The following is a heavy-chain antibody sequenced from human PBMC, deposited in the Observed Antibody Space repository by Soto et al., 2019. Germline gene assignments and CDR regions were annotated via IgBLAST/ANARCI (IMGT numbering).Heavy chain of an antibody. J-gene: IGHJ4*02. CDR3: ATYIAVAGPLDY. D-gene: IGHD6-19*01. CDR1: GFTSSNHA. V-gene: IGHV3-23*01. Sequence: GGSLRLSCAASGFTSSNHAMSWVRQAPGKGLEWVSGISGSGGTPYYADSVKGRFTISRDNSKNTLFLQMNSLRAEDTALYYCATYIAVAGPLDYWGPGTLVTVSS. CDR2: ISGSGGTP.